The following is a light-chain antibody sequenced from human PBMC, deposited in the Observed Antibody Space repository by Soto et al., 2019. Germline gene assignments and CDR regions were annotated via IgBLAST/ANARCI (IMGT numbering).Light chain of an antibody. CDR3: QQYYSTLTWT. V-gene: IGKV4-1*01. CDR2: WAS. J-gene: IGKJ1*01. Sequence: DIVMTQSPDSLAVSLGERATINCKSSQSVLYSSNNKNYLAWYQQKPGQPPKLLIYWASTRESGVPDLFSGIGSGTAFTLTISSLQAEDVAVYYCQQYYSTLTWTFGQGTKVEIK. CDR1: QSVLYSSNNKNY.